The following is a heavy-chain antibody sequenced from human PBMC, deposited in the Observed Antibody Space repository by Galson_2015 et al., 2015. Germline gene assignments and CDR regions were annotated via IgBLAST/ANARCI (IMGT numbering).Heavy chain of an antibody. Sequence: SLRLSCAASGFTFSSYSIHWVRQAPGKGLEWVAVISYNGIIQYYADSVKGRFTISRDNSKNTLYLQMNSLRPEDTAVYYCARDKDMTAADYYFDYWGQGTLVTVSS. CDR2: ISYNGIIQ. V-gene: IGHV3-30*01. CDR3: ARDKDMTAADYYFDY. J-gene: IGHJ4*02. D-gene: IGHD6-13*01. CDR1: GFTFSSYS.